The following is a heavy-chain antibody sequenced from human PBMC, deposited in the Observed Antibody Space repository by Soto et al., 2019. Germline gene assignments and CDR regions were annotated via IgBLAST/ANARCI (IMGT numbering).Heavy chain of an antibody. D-gene: IGHD2-8*01. Sequence: QVQLQESGPGLVKPSETLSLNCTVAGGSISSVHYYWSWIRQHPGKGLEWIGYISYSGSTFYNPSLKIRLTVSVDTSKNRFSLKLTSVTAADTAAYYCARSAQWNAFDIWGQGTMVIVSS. CDR2: ISYSGST. CDR3: ARSAQWNAFDI. CDR1: GGSISSVHYY. V-gene: IGHV4-31*03. J-gene: IGHJ3*02.